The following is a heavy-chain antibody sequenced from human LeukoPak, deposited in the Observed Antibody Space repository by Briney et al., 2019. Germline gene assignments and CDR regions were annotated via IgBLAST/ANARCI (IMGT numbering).Heavy chain of an antibody. V-gene: IGHV3-30*18. CDR1: GFTFSSYG. CDR2: ISYDGSNK. Sequence: GRSLRLSCAASGFTFSSYGMHWVRQAPVKGLEWVAVISYDGSNKYYADSVKGRFTISRDNSKNTLYLQMNSLRAEDTAVYYCAKDPSRVAAAATSELDYWGQGTLVTVSS. D-gene: IGHD6-13*01. J-gene: IGHJ4*02. CDR3: AKDPSRVAAAATSELDY.